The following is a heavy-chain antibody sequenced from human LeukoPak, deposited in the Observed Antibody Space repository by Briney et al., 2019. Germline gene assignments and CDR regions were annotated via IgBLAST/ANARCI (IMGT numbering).Heavy chain of an antibody. V-gene: IGHV4-30-4*01. J-gene: IGHJ2*01. CDR1: GGSISSGDYY. D-gene: IGHD2-15*01. Sequence: SETLSLTCTVSGGSISSGDYYWSWIRQPPGKGLEWIGYIYYSGSTYYNPSLKSRVTTSVDTSKNQFSLKLSSVTAADTAVYYCARGGKAAVRFDLWGRGTLVTVSS. CDR3: ARGGKAAVRFDL. CDR2: IYYSGST.